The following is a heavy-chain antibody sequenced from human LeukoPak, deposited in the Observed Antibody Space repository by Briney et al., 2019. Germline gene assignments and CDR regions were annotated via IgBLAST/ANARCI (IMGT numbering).Heavy chain of an antibody. V-gene: IGHV5-51*01. D-gene: IGHD2-2*01. CDR1: GYSFTTYW. CDR2: IYPGDSDT. J-gene: IGHJ4*02. Sequence: GASLKISCRGSGYSFTTYWIGWVRQMPGKGLEWMGIIYPGDSDTRYTPSFQGQVTMSADKSINTAYLQWSSLKASDTATYYCARRQGCSSTSCPPDYWGQGTLVTVSP. CDR3: ARRQGCSSTSCPPDY.